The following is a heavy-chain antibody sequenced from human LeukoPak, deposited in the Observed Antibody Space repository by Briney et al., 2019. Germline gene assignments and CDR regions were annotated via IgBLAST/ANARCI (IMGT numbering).Heavy chain of an antibody. CDR2: ISSSSTTI. D-gene: IGHD3-16*01. J-gene: IGHJ4*02. V-gene: IGHV3-48*02. CDR3: AIDLRLVIVY. CDR1: GCTFNVYS. Sequence: GGSLSHSSAAAGCTFNVYSLGFVVSVPRKGLDWVSYISSSSTTIYYPDSVKGRFSISRDNAKNSLYLQINSLRDEDTAVYYCAIDLRLVIVYWGQGTLVTVSS.